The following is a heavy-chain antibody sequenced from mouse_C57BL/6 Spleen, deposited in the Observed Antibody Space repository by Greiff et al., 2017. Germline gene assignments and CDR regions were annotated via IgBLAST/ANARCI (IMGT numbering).Heavy chain of an antibody. J-gene: IGHJ2*01. CDR2: INYDGSST. D-gene: IGHD1-1*01. Sequence: DVKLVESEGGLVQPGSSMKLSCTASGFTFSDYYMAWVRQVPEKGLEWVANINYDGSSTYYLDSLKSRFIISRDNAKNILYLQMSSLKSEDTATYYCARVITTVVAYYFDYWGQGTTHTVSS. V-gene: IGHV5-16*01. CDR1: GFTFSDYY. CDR3: ARVITTVVAYYFDY.